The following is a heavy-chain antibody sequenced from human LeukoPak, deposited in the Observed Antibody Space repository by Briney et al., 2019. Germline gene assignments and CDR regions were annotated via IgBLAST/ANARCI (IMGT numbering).Heavy chain of an antibody. CDR1: GFTFSNYG. J-gene: IGHJ2*01. CDR2: ISYDGNNK. Sequence: PGRSLRLSCAASGFTFSNYGMYWVRQAPGKGLEWVAVISYDGNNKYYVDSVKGRFTISRDNSKNTLYLQMNSLRADDTAVYYCAKDYTVVTPGWYFDLWGRGTLVTVSS. CDR3: AKDYTVVTPGWYFDL. V-gene: IGHV3-30*18. D-gene: IGHD4-23*01.